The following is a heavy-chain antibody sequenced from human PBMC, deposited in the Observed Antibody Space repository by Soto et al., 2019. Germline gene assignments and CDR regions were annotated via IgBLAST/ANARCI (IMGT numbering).Heavy chain of an antibody. J-gene: IGHJ3*02. D-gene: IGHD5-18*01. Sequence: GVSVKVSCKGSGYTFTGYYMGWLRHAPGQGLEWMGWINPNSGGTNYAQKFQGWVTMTRDTSISTAYMELSRLRSDDTAVYYCARATRYSYGPPGLHDAFDIWGQGTMVTVSS. CDR2: INPNSGGT. CDR1: GYTFTGYY. V-gene: IGHV1-2*04. CDR3: ARATRYSYGPPGLHDAFDI.